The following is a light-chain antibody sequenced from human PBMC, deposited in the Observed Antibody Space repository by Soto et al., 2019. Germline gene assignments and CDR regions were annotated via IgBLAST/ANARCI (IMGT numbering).Light chain of an antibody. CDR2: ATS. CDR3: QQYGSLPRT. V-gene: IGKV3-20*01. CDR1: QSVSSIY. J-gene: IGKJ1*01. Sequence: EIVLTQSPGTLSLSPGERATLSYRASQSVSSIYLAWYQQKPGQAPRLLIYATSSRATGIPDRFIGSGSGTDFILTISRLEPEDFAVYYCQQYGSLPRTFGQGTKVEIK.